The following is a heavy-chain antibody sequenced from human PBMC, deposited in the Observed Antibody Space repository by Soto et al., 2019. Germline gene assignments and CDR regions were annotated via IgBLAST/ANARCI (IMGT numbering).Heavy chain of an antibody. V-gene: IGHV3-33*01. J-gene: IGHJ4*02. D-gene: IGHD3-9*01. Sequence: QSGGSLRLSCAASGFTFSSYGMHWVRQAPGKGLEWVAVIWYDGSNKYYADSVKGRFTISRDNSKNTLYLQMNSLRAEDTAVYYCARVPLGYDILTGLPPFDYWGQGTLVTVSS. CDR1: GFTFSSYG. CDR3: ARVPLGYDILTGLPPFDY. CDR2: IWYDGSNK.